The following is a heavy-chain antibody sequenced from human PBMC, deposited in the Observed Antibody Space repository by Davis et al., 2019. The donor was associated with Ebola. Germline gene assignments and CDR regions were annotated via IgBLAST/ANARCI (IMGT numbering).Heavy chain of an antibody. CDR2: IYSGGST. D-gene: IGHD3-3*01. V-gene: IGHV3-53*01. Sequence: GESLKISCAASGFTVSSNYMSWVRQAPGKGLEWVSVIYSGGSTYYADSVKGRFTISRDNSKNTLYLQMNSLRAEDTAVYYCASRRYDFWSGYIRLDVWGQGTTVTVSS. CDR1: GFTVSSNY. J-gene: IGHJ6*02. CDR3: ASRRYDFWSGYIRLDV.